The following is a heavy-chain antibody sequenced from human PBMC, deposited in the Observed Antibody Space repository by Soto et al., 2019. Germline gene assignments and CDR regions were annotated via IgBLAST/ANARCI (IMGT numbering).Heavy chain of an antibody. CDR2: IWYDGSNK. V-gene: IGHV3-33*01. CDR3: AREGIAAAGPNYYYYYGMDV. Sequence: PVGSLRLSCAASGFTFSSYGMHWVRQAPGKGLEWVAVIWYDGSNKYYADSVKGRFTISRDNTKNTLYLQMNSLRAEDTAVYYCAREGIAAAGPNYYYYYGMDVWGQGTTVTVSS. D-gene: IGHD6-13*01. J-gene: IGHJ6*02. CDR1: GFTFSSYG.